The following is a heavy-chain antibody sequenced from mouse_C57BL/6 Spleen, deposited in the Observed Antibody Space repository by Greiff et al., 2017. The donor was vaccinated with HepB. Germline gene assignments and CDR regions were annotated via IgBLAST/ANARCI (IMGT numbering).Heavy chain of an antibody. Sequence: VQLQQSGAELARPGASVKMSCKASGYTFTSYTMHWVKQRPGQGLEWIGYINPSSGYTKYNEKFKDKATLTADKTSSTAYMQLSSLTSEDSAVYYCAREEDEGFAYWGQGTMVTVSA. CDR1: GYTFTSYT. CDR2: INPSSGYT. J-gene: IGHJ3*01. V-gene: IGHV1-4*01. CDR3: AREEDEGFAY.